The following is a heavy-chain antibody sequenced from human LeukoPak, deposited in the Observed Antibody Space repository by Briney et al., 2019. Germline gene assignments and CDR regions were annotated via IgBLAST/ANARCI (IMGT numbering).Heavy chain of an antibody. D-gene: IGHD2-2*01. Sequence: ASVKVSCKASGYTFTGYYMHWVRQAPGQGLDWMGWINPNSGAPNFAQKFQGWGTMTQDTSISTAYMELSRLRSDGTAVYYCARDSSSSFDYWGQGTLVTVSS. V-gene: IGHV1-2*04. CDR2: INPNSGAP. CDR3: ARDSSSSFDY. CDR1: GYTFTGYY. J-gene: IGHJ4*02.